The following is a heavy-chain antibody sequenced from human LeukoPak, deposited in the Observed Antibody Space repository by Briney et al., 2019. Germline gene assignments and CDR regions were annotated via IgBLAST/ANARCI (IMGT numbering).Heavy chain of an antibody. CDR1: GFTFSNYD. CDR3: ARDLTGDSSHDY. CDR2: VSSDASAI. V-gene: IGHV3-48*03. D-gene: IGHD3-22*01. J-gene: IGHJ4*02. Sequence: PGGSLRLSCAASGFTFSNYDMNWVRQAPGKGLEWVSYVSSDASAIYYADSVKGRFTISRDNAKNSLYLQMNSLGAEDTAVYYCARDLTGDSSHDYWGQGTLVTVSS.